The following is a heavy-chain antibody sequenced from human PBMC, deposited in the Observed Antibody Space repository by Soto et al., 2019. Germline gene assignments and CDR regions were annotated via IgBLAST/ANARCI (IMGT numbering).Heavy chain of an antibody. J-gene: IGHJ3*02. D-gene: IGHD6-19*01. V-gene: IGHV1-58*02. CDR3: AAVSSAVAEAFDI. Sequence: SVKVSCKASGFTFTSSAMQWVRQARGQRLEWIGWIVVGSGNTNYAQKFQERVTITRDMSTSTAYMELSSLRSEDTAVYYCAAVSSAVAEAFDIWGQGTMVTVSS. CDR1: GFTFTSSA. CDR2: IVVGSGNT.